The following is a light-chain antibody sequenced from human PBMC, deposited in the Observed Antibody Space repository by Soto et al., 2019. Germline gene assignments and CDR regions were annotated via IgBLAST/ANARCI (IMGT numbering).Light chain of an antibody. J-gene: IGLJ1*01. CDR3: CSYAGNYTYV. V-gene: IGLV2-11*01. Sequence: QSALTQPRSVSGSPGQSVTISCTGTSSDVGGYNYVSWYQQHPGKAPKLIIYDVSKRPSGVPDRFSGSKSGNTASLTISGLQDEDEADYYGCSYAGNYTYVFGTGTKVTVL. CDR2: DVS. CDR1: SSDVGGYNY.